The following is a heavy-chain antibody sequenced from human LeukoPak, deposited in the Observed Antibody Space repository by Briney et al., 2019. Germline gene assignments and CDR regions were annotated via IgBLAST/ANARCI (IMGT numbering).Heavy chain of an antibody. CDR3: ARVAFLGSPDIVVVPAALGDAFDI. V-gene: IGHV1-69*05. CDR1: GGTFSSYA. J-gene: IGHJ3*02. CDR2: IIPIFGTA. D-gene: IGHD2-2*01. Sequence: SVKVSCKASGGTFSSYAISWVRQAPGQGLEWMGGIIPIFGTANYAQKFQGRVTITTDESTSTAYMELSSLRSEDTAVYYCARVAFLGSPDIVVVPAALGDAFDIWGQGTMVTVSS.